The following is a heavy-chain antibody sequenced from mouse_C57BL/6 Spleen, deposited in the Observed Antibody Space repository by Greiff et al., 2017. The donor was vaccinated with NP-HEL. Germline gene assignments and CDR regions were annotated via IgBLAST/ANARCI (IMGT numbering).Heavy chain of an antibody. CDR2: IHPNSGST. D-gene: IGHD1-1*01. CDR1: GYTFTSYW. Sequence: QVQLQQPGAELVKPGASVKLSCKASGYTFTSYWMHWVKQRPGQGLEWIGMIHPNSGSTNYNEKFKSKATLTVDKSSSTAYMQLSSLTSEDSAVYYCARGGITTVVEGAMDYWGQGTSVTVSS. J-gene: IGHJ4*01. CDR3: ARGGITTVVEGAMDY. V-gene: IGHV1-64*01.